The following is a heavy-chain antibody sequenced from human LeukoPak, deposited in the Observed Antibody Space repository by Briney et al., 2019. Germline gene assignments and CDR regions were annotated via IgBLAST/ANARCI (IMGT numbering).Heavy chain of an antibody. CDR2: IYHSGNT. Sequence: SETLSLTCTVSSYSISSGYYWGWIRQPPGKGLEWIGSIYHSGNTYYNPSLKSRLTISVDTSKNQFSLKLSSVTAADTAMYYCARVKDPGGYYYYYYMDVWGKGTTVTVSS. D-gene: IGHD3-16*01. CDR3: ARVKDPGGYYYYYYMDV. V-gene: IGHV4-38-2*02. CDR1: SYSISSGYY. J-gene: IGHJ6*03.